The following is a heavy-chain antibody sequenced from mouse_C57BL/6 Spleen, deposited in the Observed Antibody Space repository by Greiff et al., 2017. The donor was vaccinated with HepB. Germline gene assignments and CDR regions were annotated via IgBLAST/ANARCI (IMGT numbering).Heavy chain of an antibody. D-gene: IGHD1-1*01. CDR2: ISDGGSYT. CDR1: GFTFSSYA. Sequence: EVKLVESGGGLVKPGGSLKLSCAASGFTFSSYAMSWVRQTPEKRLEWVATISDGGSYTYYPDNVKGRFTISRDNAKNNLYLQMSHLKSEDTAMYYCARPYYYGSSSAWFAYWGQGTLVTVSA. CDR3: ARPYYYGSSSAWFAY. V-gene: IGHV5-4*03. J-gene: IGHJ3*01.